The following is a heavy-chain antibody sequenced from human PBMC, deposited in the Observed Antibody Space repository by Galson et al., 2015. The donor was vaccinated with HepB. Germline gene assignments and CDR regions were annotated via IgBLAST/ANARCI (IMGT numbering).Heavy chain of an antibody. CDR1: GFTFSSYA. V-gene: IGHV3-23*01. J-gene: IGHJ2*01. CDR3: AKGVGSGPGYFDL. Sequence: SLRLSCAASGFTFSSYAMSWVRQAPGKGLEWVSAISGSGGSTYYADSVKGRFTISRDNSKNTLYLQMNSLRAEDTAVYYCAKGVGSGPGYFDLWGRGTLVTVSS. D-gene: IGHD6-19*01. CDR2: ISGSGGST.